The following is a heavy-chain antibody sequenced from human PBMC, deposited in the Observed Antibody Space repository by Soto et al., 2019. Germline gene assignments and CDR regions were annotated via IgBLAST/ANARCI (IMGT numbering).Heavy chain of an antibody. J-gene: IGHJ6*02. CDR3: ARPSIYFRDTYFPPYYYYGMDV. V-gene: IGHV1-69*06. CDR1: GGTFSSYA. Sequence: SVKVSCKASGGTFSSYAISWVRQAPGQGLEWMGGIIPIFGTANYAQKFQGRVTITADKSTSTAYMELSSLRSEDTAVYYCARPSIYFRDTYFPPYYYYGMDVWGQGTMVTVSS. CDR2: IIPIFGTA. D-gene: IGHD3-9*01.